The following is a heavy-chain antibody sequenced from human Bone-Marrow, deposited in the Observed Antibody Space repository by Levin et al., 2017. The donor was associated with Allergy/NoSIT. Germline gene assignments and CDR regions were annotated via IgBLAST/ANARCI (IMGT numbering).Heavy chain of an antibody. J-gene: IGHJ6*03. CDR3: ARAGNTSTWYGYYYYSLDV. CDR1: GFIFSGDG. CDR2: IWSDGSEK. V-gene: IGHV3-33*01. Sequence: GESLKISCAASGFIFSGDGMHWVRQAPGKGLEWVAVIWSDGSEKYYSDSVRGRFSSSRDNSKNTLYLQMNSLRAEDTAVYYCARAGNTSTWYGYYYYSLDVWGKGAAVTVSS. D-gene: IGHD6-13*01.